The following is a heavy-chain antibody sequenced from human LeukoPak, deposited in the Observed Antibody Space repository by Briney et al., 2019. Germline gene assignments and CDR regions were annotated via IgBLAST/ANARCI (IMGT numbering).Heavy chain of an antibody. CDR3: AKNQDTAMKIGMDV. J-gene: IGHJ6*02. CDR1: GFTFSSYA. D-gene: IGHD5-18*01. Sequence: PGGSLGLSCAASGFTFSSYAMSWVRQAPGKGLEWVSAISGSGGSTYYADSVKGRFTISRDNSKSTLYLQMNSLRAEDTAVYYCAKNQDTAMKIGMDVWGQGTTVTVSS. V-gene: IGHV3-23*01. CDR2: ISGSGGST.